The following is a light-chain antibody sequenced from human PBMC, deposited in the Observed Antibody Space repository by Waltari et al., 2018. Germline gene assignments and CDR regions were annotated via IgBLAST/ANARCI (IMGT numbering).Light chain of an antibody. J-gene: IGKJ4*01. Sequence: DIQMTQSPSSLSASVGDRVTITCRASQSISGYLNWYQQKPGKAPKVLIYATSSLQSGVPSRFSGSGSGTDFTLTITSRQPEDFATDYCQQSYRTPPLTFGGGTKVEIK. CDR3: QQSYRTPPLT. CDR1: QSISGY. V-gene: IGKV1-39*01. CDR2: ATS.